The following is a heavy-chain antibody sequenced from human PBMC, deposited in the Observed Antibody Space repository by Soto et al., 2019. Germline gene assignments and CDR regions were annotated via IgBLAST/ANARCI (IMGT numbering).Heavy chain of an antibody. V-gene: IGHV1-3*01. Sequence: GASVKVSCKASGYTFTSYAMHWVRQAPGQRLEWMGWINAGNGNTKYSQKFQGRVTITRDTSASTAYMELSSLRSEDTAVYYCARVGHGGYYFDYWGQGTLVTVSS. D-gene: IGHD3-10*01. CDR2: INAGNGNT. CDR3: ARVGHGGYYFDY. CDR1: GYTFTSYA. J-gene: IGHJ4*02.